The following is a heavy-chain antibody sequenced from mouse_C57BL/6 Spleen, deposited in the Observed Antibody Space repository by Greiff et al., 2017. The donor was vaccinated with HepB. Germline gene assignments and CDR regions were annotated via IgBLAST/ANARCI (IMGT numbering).Heavy chain of an antibody. CDR3: GREGYDYDGGYDAMDY. J-gene: IGHJ4*01. CDR2: ISDGGSYT. V-gene: IGHV5-4*01. CDR1: GFTFSSYA. D-gene: IGHD2-4*01. Sequence: EVKLVESGGGLVKPGGSLKLSCAASGFTFSSYAMSWVRQTPEKRLEWVATISDGGSYTYYPDNVKGRFTISRDNAKNNLYLQMSHLKSEDTAMYYCGREGYDYDGGYDAMDYWGQGTSVTVSS.